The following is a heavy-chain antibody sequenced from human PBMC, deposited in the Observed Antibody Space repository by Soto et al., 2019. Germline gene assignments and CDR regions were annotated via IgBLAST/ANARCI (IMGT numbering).Heavy chain of an antibody. CDR3: ARAIPQGGAFDI. D-gene: IGHD2-2*02. CDR1: GFTFSSYS. J-gene: IGHJ3*02. CDR2: ISSSSSTI. Sequence: EVQLVESGGGLVQPGGSLRLSCAASGFTFSSYSMNWVRQAPGKGLEWVSYISSSSSTIYYADSVKGRFTISRDNAKNSLYLQMNSLRAEDTAVYYYARAIPQGGAFDIWGQGTMVTVSS. V-gene: IGHV3-48*01.